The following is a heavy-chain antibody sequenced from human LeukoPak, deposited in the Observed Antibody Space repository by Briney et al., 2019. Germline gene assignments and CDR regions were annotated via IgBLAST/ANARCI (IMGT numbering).Heavy chain of an antibody. CDR3: ARAELDYVWGSYRYYFDY. CDR2: IKQDGSEK. V-gene: IGHV3-7*01. D-gene: IGHD3-16*02. J-gene: IGHJ4*02. CDR1: GGSFSGYY. Sequence: PSETLSLTCAVYGGSFSGYYWSWIRQPPGKGLEWVANIKQDGSEKYYVDSVKGRFTISRDNAKNSLYLQMNSLRAEDTAVYYCARAELDYVWGSYRYYFDYWGQGTLVTVSS.